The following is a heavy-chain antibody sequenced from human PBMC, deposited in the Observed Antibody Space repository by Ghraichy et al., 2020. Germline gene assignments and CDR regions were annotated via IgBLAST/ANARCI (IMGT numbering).Heavy chain of an antibody. J-gene: IGHJ4*02. CDR1: GGSITTSNYY. D-gene: IGHD1-7*01. V-gene: IGHV4-39*01. Sequence: ETLSLTCTVSGGSITTSNYYWGWIRQPPGKGLEWLGTINHSGSTYYNPSLRSRVTMSLDTSQNQFSLTLDSVTAADTAVYYCSGHSTGTTLDFWGQGALVSVSS. CDR2: INHSGST. CDR3: SGHSTGTTLDF.